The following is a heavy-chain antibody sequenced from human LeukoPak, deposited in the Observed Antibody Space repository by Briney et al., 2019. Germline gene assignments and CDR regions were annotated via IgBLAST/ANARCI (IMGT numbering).Heavy chain of an antibody. D-gene: IGHD2-2*01. V-gene: IGHV4-30-2*01. CDR2: IYHSGST. CDR3: ARGGGGDIVVVPAASDY. Sequence: SETLSLTYTVSGGSISSGGYYWSWIRQPPGKGLEWIGYIYHSGSTYYNPSLKSRVTISVDRSKNQFSLKLSSVTAADTAVYYCARGGGGDIVVVPAASDYWGQGTLVTVSS. J-gene: IGHJ4*02. CDR1: GGSISSGGYY.